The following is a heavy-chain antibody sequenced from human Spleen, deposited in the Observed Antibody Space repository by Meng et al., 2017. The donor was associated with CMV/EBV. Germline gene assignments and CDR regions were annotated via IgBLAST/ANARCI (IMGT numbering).Heavy chain of an antibody. CDR3: AREPLTVRGVIRD. CDR2: INHSGST. V-gene: IGHV4-34*01. CDR1: GGSFSGYY. J-gene: IGHJ4*02. D-gene: IGHD3-10*01. Sequence: SQTLSLTCAVYGGSFSGYYWSWIRQPPGKGLEWIGEINHSGSTNYNPSLKSRVTISVDTSKNQFSLKLSSVTAADTAVYYCAREPLTVRGVIRDRGQGTLVTVSS.